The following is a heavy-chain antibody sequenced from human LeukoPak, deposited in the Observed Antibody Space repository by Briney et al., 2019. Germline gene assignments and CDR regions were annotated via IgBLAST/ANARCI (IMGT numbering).Heavy chain of an antibody. V-gene: IGHV1-8*01. CDR3: ARVPGYDSSGYYSESDY. Sequence: ASVKVSCKASGYTFTNHDINWVRQATGQGLEWVGWINPNSGNTGYAQKFQGRVTVTRDTSTSTAYMELSSLRPDDTAVYYCARVPGYDSSGYYSESDYWGQGTLVTVSS. CDR2: INPNSGNT. D-gene: IGHD3-22*01. J-gene: IGHJ4*02. CDR1: GYTFTNHD.